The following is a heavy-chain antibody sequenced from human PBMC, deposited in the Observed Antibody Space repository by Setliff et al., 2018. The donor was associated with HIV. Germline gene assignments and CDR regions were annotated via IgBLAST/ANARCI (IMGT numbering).Heavy chain of an antibody. Sequence: PGGSLRLSCAASGFTFSDYYMSWIRQAPGKGLEWVSYISSSASTTYYADSVKGRVTISRDNAKNSLYLQMNSLRVEDTAVYYCARSTWFGSWYYFDYWGQGTLVTVSS. D-gene: IGHD6-13*01. J-gene: IGHJ4*02. CDR1: GFTFSDYY. V-gene: IGHV3-11*04. CDR2: ISSSASTT. CDR3: ARSTWFGSWYYFDY.